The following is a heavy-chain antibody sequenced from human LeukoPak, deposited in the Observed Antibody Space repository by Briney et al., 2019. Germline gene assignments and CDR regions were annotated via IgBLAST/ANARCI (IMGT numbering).Heavy chain of an antibody. J-gene: IGHJ4*02. Sequence: SETLSLTCTVSGGSISSSSYYWGWIRQPPVKGLEWIGSIYYSGSTYYNPSLRSRVTISVDTSKNQFSLKLSSVTAADTAVYYCARMKGIAARPFDYWGQGTLVTVSP. CDR2: IYYSGST. D-gene: IGHD6-6*01. V-gene: IGHV4-39*01. CDR3: ARMKGIAARPFDY. CDR1: GGSISSSSYY.